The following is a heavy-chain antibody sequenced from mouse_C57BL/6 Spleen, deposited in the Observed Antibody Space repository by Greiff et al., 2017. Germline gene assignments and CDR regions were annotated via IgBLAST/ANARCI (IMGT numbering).Heavy chain of an antibody. Sequence: EVQVVESGGGLVKPGGSLKLSCAASGFTFSSYAMSWVRQTPEKRLEWVATISDGGSYTYYPDNVKGRFTISRDNAKNNRYLQMSHLKSEDTAMYYGARDMRYYYGSHWYFDVWGTGTTVTVSS. D-gene: IGHD1-1*01. J-gene: IGHJ1*03. CDR3: ARDMRYYYGSHWYFDV. V-gene: IGHV5-4*01. CDR1: GFTFSSYA. CDR2: ISDGGSYT.